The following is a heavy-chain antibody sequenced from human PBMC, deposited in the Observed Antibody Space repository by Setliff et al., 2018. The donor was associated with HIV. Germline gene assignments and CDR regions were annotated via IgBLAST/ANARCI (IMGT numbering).Heavy chain of an antibody. D-gene: IGHD3-22*01. CDR3: AKIQNPQGYYYDSSGYYPHPGSPDY. Sequence: LRLSCAASGFTFSSYGMHWVRQAPGKGLEWVAFIRYDGSNKYYADSVKGRFTISRDNSKNTLYLQMNSLSAEDTAVYYCAKIQNPQGYYYDSSGYYPHPGSPDYWGQGTLVTVSS. J-gene: IGHJ4*02. CDR1: GFTFSSYG. V-gene: IGHV3-30*02. CDR2: IRYDGSNK.